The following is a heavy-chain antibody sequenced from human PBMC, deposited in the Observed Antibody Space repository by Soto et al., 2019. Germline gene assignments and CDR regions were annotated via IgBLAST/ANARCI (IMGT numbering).Heavy chain of an antibody. Sequence: QVQLVQSGAEVKKPGSSVKVSCKASGGTFSSYAISWVRQAPGQGLEWMGGIIPIFGTANYAQKFQGRVTITADESTSTAYMELSSLSSEDTAVYYCARGRRDNGDFLGAFDIWGQGTMVTVSS. CDR1: GGTFSSYA. CDR3: ARGRRDNGDFLGAFDI. J-gene: IGHJ3*02. D-gene: IGHD4-17*01. V-gene: IGHV1-69*01. CDR2: IIPIFGTA.